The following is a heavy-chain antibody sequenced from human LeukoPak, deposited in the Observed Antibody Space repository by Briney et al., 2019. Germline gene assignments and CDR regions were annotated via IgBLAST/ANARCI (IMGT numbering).Heavy chain of an antibody. CDR1: GFTFSSYE. D-gene: IGHD3-22*01. J-gene: IGHJ3*02. CDR3: ARLPPMIVVVISPNDAFDI. V-gene: IGHV3-21*05. Sequence: PGGSLRLSCAASGFTFSSYEMNWVRQAPGKGLEWVSYISSSSSYIYYADSVKGRFTISRDNAKNSLYLQMNSLRAEDTAVYYCARLPPMIVVVISPNDAFDIWGQGTMVTVSS. CDR2: ISSSSSYI.